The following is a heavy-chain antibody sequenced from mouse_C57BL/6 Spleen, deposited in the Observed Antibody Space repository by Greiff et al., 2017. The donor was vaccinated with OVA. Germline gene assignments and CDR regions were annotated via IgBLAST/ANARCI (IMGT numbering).Heavy chain of an antibody. J-gene: IGHJ3*01. CDR3: AGRGDYYGSSRWFAY. D-gene: IGHD1-1*01. V-gene: IGHV5-17*01. Sequence: EVKLEESGGGLVKPGGSLKLSCAASGFTFSDYGMHWVRQAPEKGLEWVAYISSGSSTIYYADTVKGRFIISRDNAKNTLFLQMTSLRSEDTAIYYCAGRGDYYGSSRWFAYWGQGTLVTVSA. CDR1: GFTFSDYG. CDR2: ISSGSSTI.